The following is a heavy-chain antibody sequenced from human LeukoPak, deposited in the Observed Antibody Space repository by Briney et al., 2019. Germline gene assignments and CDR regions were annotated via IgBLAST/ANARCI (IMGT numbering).Heavy chain of an antibody. CDR2: ISGDKGHT. J-gene: IGHJ4*02. V-gene: IGHV1-18*04. D-gene: IGHD2-15*01. Sequence: ASVNVSCKASGYTFSDYYIHWVRQVRGQGLEWVGWISGDKGHTYYAQKLQGRVTMTTDTSTSTAYMELRSLRSDDTAVYYCARGGYSDYWGQGTLVTVSS. CDR1: GYTFSDYY. CDR3: ARGGYSDY.